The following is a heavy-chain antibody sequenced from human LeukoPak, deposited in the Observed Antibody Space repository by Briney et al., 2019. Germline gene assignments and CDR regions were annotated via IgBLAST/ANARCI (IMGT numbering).Heavy chain of an antibody. V-gene: IGHV3-43*02. Sequence: GVSLRLSCAASGFTFDDYAMHWVRQAPGKGLEWVSLISGDGGSTYYADSVRGRFTISRDNSKNSLYLQMDSLRTEDTAFYHCAKEIDTLGTNAFDIWGQGTMVTVSS. J-gene: IGHJ3*02. CDR1: GFTFDDYA. D-gene: IGHD2-15*01. CDR3: AKEIDTLGTNAFDI. CDR2: ISGDGGST.